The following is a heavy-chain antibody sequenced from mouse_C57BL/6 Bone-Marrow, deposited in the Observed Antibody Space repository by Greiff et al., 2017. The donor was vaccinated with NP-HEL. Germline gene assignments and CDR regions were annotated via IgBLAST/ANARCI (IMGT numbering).Heavy chain of an antibody. CDR1: GYTFTNYW. CDR3: ARWDGYHFDY. J-gene: IGHJ2*01. D-gene: IGHD2-3*01. CDR2: IYPGGGYT. V-gene: IGHV1-63*01. Sequence: QVQLQQSGAELVRPGTSVKMSCKASGYTFTNYWIGWAKQRPGHGLEWIGDIYPGGGYTNYNEKFKGKATLTADKSSSTAYMQFSSLTSEDSAIYYSARWDGYHFDYWGKGTTLTVSS.